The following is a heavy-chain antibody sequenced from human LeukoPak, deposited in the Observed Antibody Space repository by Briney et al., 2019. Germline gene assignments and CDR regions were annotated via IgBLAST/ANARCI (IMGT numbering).Heavy chain of an antibody. CDR2: INGGGGNT. CDR1: GFTFSSYA. D-gene: IGHD2-15*01. Sequence: PGGSLRLSCAASGFTFSSYAMAWVRQAPGKGLEWVSAINGGGGNTYYADPVKGRFTISRDNSKNTLSLQTNSLRAEDTAVYYCAKTRDCSGGNCYQFFDYWGQGTLVTVSS. V-gene: IGHV3-23*01. CDR3: AKTRDCSGGNCYQFFDY. J-gene: IGHJ4*02.